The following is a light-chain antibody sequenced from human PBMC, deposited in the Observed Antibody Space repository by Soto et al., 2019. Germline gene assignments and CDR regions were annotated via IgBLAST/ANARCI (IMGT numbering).Light chain of an antibody. CDR2: GAS. CDR3: QEYKNWPPMNT. V-gene: IGKV3-15*01. Sequence: EIVMTQSPATLSASPGERATLSCTASQSVSSNLAWYQQKPGQAPRLLIYGASTRATGIPARFSGSGSGTDFTLTISILQSEDFALYYCQEYKNWPPMNTFGQGAKLEIK. CDR1: QSVSSN. J-gene: IGKJ2*01.